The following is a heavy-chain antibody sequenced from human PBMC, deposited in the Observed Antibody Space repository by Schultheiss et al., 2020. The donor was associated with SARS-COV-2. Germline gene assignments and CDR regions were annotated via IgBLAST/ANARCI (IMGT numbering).Heavy chain of an antibody. CDR3: ARDRSYFGGWFDP. D-gene: IGHD3-10*01. Sequence: SETLSLTCTVSGGSISSGSYYWSWIRQPAGKGLEWIGYIYYSGSTYYNPSLQSRVTISVDTSKNQFSLKLSSVTAADTAVYYCARDRSYFGGWFDPWGQGTLVTAPQ. CDR2: IYYSGST. J-gene: IGHJ5*02. V-gene: IGHV4-61*10. CDR1: GGSISSGSYY.